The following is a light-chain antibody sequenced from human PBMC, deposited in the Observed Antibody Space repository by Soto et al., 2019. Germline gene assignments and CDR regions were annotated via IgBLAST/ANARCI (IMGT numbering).Light chain of an antibody. V-gene: IGLV2-14*01. CDR3: SSYTSSSSYV. CDR2: EVT. CDR1: SSDVGGYNY. J-gene: IGLJ1*01. Sequence: QSALTQPASVSGSPGQSITISCTGTSSDVGGYNYVSWYQQHPGKAPKVMIYEVTNRPSGVSNRFSGSKSGSTAFLTISGLQAEDEADYYCSSYTSSSSYVFGTGTKLTVL.